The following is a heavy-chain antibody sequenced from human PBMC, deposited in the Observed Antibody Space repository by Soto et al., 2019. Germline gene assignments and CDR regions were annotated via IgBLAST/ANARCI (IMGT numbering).Heavy chain of an antibody. V-gene: IGHV3-30*03. Sequence: GGSLRLSCAASGLTFSNYGFHWVRQAPGKGLEWVAVISYDGSHKYYADSVKGRFTISRDNAKNSLYLQMNSLRDEDTAVYYCARESNYYDSLNWFDPWGQGTLVTVSS. CDR2: ISYDGSHK. CDR3: ARESNYYDSLNWFDP. D-gene: IGHD3-22*01. J-gene: IGHJ5*02. CDR1: GLTFSNYG.